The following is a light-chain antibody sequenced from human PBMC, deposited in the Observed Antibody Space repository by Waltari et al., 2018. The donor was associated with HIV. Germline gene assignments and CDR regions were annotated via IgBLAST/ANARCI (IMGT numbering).Light chain of an antibody. CDR2: EVS. V-gene: IGLV2-8*01. J-gene: IGLJ1*01. CDR1: SSDVGGYDY. Sequence: QSALTQPPSASGSPGQSVTISCSGTSSDVGGYDYVSWYQQHPGKAPKLMIYEVSTRPSGVPDRFSGSKSGNPASLTVSGLQAEDEADYYCSSHAGSNNYVFGTGTKVTVL. CDR3: SSHAGSNNYV.